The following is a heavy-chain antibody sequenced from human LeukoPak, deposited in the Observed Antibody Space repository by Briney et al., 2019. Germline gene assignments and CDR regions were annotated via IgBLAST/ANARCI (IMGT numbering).Heavy chain of an antibody. CDR1: GYTFTGYY. CDR2: INPNSGGT. Sequence: ASVKVSCKASGYTFTGYYMHWVRQAPGQGLEWMGWINPNSGGTNYAQKFQGRVTMTRDTSISTAYMVLSRLRSDDTAVYYCARSAYYYDSSGYYPSEFDNWGQGTLVTVSS. D-gene: IGHD3-22*01. CDR3: ARSAYYYDSSGYYPSEFDN. V-gene: IGHV1-2*02. J-gene: IGHJ4*02.